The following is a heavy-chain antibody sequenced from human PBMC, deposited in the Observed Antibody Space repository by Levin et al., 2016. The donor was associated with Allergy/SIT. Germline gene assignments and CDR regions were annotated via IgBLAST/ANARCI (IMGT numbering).Heavy chain of an antibody. V-gene: IGHV4-34*01. D-gene: IGHD1-26*01. J-gene: IGHJ4*02. CDR2: INHSGST. Sequence: WIRQPPGKGLEWIGEINHSGSTNYNPSLKSRVTISVDTSKNQFSLKVSSVTAADTAVYYCARGRYGSYFGYWGQGTLVTVSS. CDR3: ARGRYGSYFGY.